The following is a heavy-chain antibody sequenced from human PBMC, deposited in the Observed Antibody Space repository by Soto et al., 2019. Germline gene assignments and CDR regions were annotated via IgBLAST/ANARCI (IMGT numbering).Heavy chain of an antibody. CDR3: AKGQSSIAGRPDGLDG. CDR2: ISASGGLT. Sequence: PGGSLRLSCAASGFTFSSYAMSWVRQAPGKGLEWVSGISASGGLTYYEDSVKGRFTISRDNSRKTLHLQMNSLRAEDTAVFFCAKGQSSIAGRPDGLDGWGKGTKVTVSS. V-gene: IGHV3-23*01. D-gene: IGHD6-6*01. CDR1: GFTFSSYA. J-gene: IGHJ6*04.